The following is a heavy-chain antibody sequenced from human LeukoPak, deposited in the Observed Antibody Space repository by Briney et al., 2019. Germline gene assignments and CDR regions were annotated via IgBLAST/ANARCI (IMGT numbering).Heavy chain of an antibody. J-gene: IGHJ3*02. CDR2: ISGSGGGT. D-gene: IGHD6-13*01. V-gene: IGHV3-23*01. CDR3: AKGQQLVSSDAFDI. Sequence: GGSLRLSCAASGFTFSSYAMSWVRQAPGTGLKWVSTISGSGGGTYYAGSVKGRFTISRDNSKNTLYLQMNSLRAEDTAVYYCAKGQQLVSSDAFDIWGQGTMVTVSS. CDR1: GFTFSSYA.